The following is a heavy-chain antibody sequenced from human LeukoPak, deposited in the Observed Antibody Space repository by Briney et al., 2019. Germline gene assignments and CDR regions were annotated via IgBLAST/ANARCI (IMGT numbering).Heavy chain of an antibody. J-gene: IGHJ1*01. CDR3: AKASYSSSWYQYFQH. CDR1: GFTFSSYA. Sequence: GGSLRLSCAASGFTFSSYAMSWVRQAPGKGLEWVSAISGSGGSTYYADSVKGRFTISRDNSKNTLYLQMNSLRAEDTAVYYCAKASYSSSWYQYFQHWSQGTLVTVSS. D-gene: IGHD6-13*01. CDR2: ISGSGGST. V-gene: IGHV3-23*01.